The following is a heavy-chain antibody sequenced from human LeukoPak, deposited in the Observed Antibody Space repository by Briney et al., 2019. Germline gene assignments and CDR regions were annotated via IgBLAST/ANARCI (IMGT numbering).Heavy chain of an antibody. V-gene: IGHV3-30*18. CDR3: AKDRRIVVVTAIFDY. CDR1: GFTFSSYG. Sequence: PGGSLRLSCAASGFTFSSYGMHWVRQAPGKGLEWVAVISYDGSNKYYADSVKGRFTISRDNSKNTLYLQMNSLRAEDTAVYYCAKDRRIVVVTAIFDYWGQGTLVTVSS. J-gene: IGHJ4*02. D-gene: IGHD2-21*02. CDR2: ISYDGSNK.